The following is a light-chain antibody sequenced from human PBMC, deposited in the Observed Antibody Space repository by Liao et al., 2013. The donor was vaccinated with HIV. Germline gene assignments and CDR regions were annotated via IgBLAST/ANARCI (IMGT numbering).Light chain of an antibody. Sequence: SYELTQPPSVSVAPGKTARITCGGNNIGTKSVHWYQQKPGQAPVLVIYYDSDRPSGIPERFSGSNSGSPATLTISRVEAGDEADYYCQVWDSNSDHLVVFSGGTKLTVL. V-gene: IGLV3-21*01. CDR1: NIGTKS. J-gene: IGLJ2*01. CDR3: QVWDSNSDHLVV. CDR2: YDS.